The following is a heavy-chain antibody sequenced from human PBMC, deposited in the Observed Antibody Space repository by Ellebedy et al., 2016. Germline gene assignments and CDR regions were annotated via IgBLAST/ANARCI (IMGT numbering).Heavy chain of an antibody. Sequence: SETLSLXXTVSGGSISSSSYYWGWIRQPPGKGLEWIGSIYYSGSTYYNPSLKSRVTISVDTSKNQFSLKLSSVTAADTAVYYCARARLYYYDSSGYLNYYYYYGMDVWGQGTTVTVSS. CDR1: GGSISSSSYY. J-gene: IGHJ6*02. CDR3: ARARLYYYDSSGYLNYYYYYGMDV. D-gene: IGHD3-22*01. V-gene: IGHV4-39*07. CDR2: IYYSGST.